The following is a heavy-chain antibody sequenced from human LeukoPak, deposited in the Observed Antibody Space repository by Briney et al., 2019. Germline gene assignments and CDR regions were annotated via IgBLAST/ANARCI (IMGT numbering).Heavy chain of an antibody. Sequence: SETLSLTCTVSGGSISSYYWSWIRQPPGKGLGWIGYIYYSGSTNYNPSLKSRVTISVDTSKNQFSLKLSSVTAADTAVYYCARRIPYDAFDIWGQGPMVTVSS. D-gene: IGHD2-15*01. J-gene: IGHJ3*02. CDR3: ARRIPYDAFDI. V-gene: IGHV4-59*01. CDR2: IYYSGST. CDR1: GGSISSYY.